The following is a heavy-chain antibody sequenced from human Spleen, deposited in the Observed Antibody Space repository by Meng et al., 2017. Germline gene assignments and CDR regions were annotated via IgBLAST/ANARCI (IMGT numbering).Heavy chain of an antibody. J-gene: IGHJ4*02. V-gene: IGHV3-48*03. CDR1: GFTFTSYD. Sequence: GESLKISCVGSGFTFTSYDMHWVRQAPGKGLEWVSYISSSGSTKFYADSVKGRLTISRDNAQNSLYLQMNSLRAEDTAVYYCAREYHEYVWGSYRYHYFDYWRQG. CDR3: AREYHEYVWGSYRYHYFDY. D-gene: IGHD3-16*02. CDR2: ISSSGSTK.